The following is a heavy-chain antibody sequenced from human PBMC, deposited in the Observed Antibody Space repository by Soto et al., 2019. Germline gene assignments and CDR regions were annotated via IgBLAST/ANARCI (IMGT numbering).Heavy chain of an antibody. CDR3: ARDRSYAYDI. CDR2: VSRSGSFT. CDR1: GFIVSNTY. Sequence: GGSLRLSCAASGFIVSNTYMSWVRQAPGKGLESVSYVSRSGSFTFYADSVKGRFTISRDNAKNSHYLQMNSLRAEDTAVYYCARDRSYAYDIWGQGTMVTVSS. J-gene: IGHJ3*02. D-gene: IGHD3-10*01. V-gene: IGHV3-11*06.